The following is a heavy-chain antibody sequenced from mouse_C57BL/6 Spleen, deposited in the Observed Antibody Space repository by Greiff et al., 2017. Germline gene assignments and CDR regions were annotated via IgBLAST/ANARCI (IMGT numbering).Heavy chain of an antibody. Sequence: EVQLVESGGDLVKPGGSLKLSCAASGFTFSSYGMSWVRHTPDKRLEWVATISSGGSYTDYPDSVKGRFTISRDNAKNTLYLQMSSLKAEDTAMYYCARSGEGKAMDYWGQGTSVTVSS. CDR3: ARSGEGKAMDY. J-gene: IGHJ4*01. V-gene: IGHV5-6*01. D-gene: IGHD4-1*01. CDR1: GFTFSSYG. CDR2: ISSGGSYT.